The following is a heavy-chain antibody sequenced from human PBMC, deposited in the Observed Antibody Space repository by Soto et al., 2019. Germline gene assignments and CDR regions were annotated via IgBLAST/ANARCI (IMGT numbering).Heavy chain of an antibody. D-gene: IGHD3-22*01. Sequence: ASVKVSCKASGYTFTGYDINWVRQATGQGLEWMGWMNPHSGNTNYAQKFQGRVTMTRNTSISTAYMELSSLRSEDTAMYYCARERVIIGVEMWGEGTMVT. CDR3: ARERVIIGVEM. V-gene: IGHV1-8*01. J-gene: IGHJ3*02. CDR1: GYTFTGYD. CDR2: MNPHSGNT.